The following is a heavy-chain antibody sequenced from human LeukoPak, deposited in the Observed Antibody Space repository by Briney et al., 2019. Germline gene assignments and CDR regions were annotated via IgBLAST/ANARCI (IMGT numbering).Heavy chain of an antibody. V-gene: IGHV4-59*01. J-gene: IGHJ6*03. CDR2: IYYSGRT. Sequence: PSETLSLTCTVSGGSISSDYWSWIRQPPGKGLEWIGYIYYSGRTHYNPSLKSRVTISIDTSKNQFSLKLSSVTAADTAVYYCARVMSAANTAYYYMDVWGKGTTVTISS. CDR3: ARVMSAANTAYYYMDV. D-gene: IGHD6-13*01. CDR1: GGSISSDY.